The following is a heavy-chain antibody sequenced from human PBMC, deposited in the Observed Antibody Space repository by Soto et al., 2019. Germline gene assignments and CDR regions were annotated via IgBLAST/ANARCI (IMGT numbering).Heavy chain of an antibody. CDR2: ISYDGSNK. D-gene: IGHD6-19*01. J-gene: IGHJ4*02. CDR3: AKITGIAVAPIDY. Sequence: GGSLRLSCAASGFTFSSYGMHWVRQAPGKGLEWVAVISYDGSNKYYADSVKGRFTISRDNSKNTLYLQMNSLRAEDTAVYYCAKITGIAVAPIDYWGQGT. CDR1: GFTFSSYG. V-gene: IGHV3-30*18.